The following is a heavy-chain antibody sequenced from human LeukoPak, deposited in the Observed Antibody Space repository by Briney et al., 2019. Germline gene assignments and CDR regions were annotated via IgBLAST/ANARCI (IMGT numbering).Heavy chain of an antibody. Sequence: SETLSLTCTVSGGSISSYYWSWIRQPPGKGLEWIGYIYYSGSTNYNPSPKSRVTISVDTSKNQFSLKLCSVTAADTAVYYCARGRSSMVRGYYYYYMDVWGKGTTVTISS. D-gene: IGHD3-10*01. CDR3: ARGRSSMVRGYYYYYMDV. V-gene: IGHV4-59*01. CDR2: IYYSGST. CDR1: GGSISSYY. J-gene: IGHJ6*03.